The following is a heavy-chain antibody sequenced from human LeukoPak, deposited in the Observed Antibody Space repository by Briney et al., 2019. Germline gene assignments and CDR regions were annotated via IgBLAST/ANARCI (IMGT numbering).Heavy chain of an antibody. Sequence: GRSLRLACSVSALPFSDALSGVRQLPGKGLEWVGFIRISAYGATTEYSAPVKDRFSISRDDSNSLVYLQMNTLKTEDTAVYYCATHRLESHDIQFDYWGQGAQVTVSS. D-gene: IGHD1-1*01. CDR2: IRISAYGATT. CDR3: ATHRLESHDIQFDY. CDR1: ALPFSDA. J-gene: IGHJ4*02. V-gene: IGHV3-49*04.